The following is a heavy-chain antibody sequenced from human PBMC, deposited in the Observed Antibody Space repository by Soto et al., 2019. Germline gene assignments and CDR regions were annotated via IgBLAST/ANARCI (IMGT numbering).Heavy chain of an antibody. CDR3: ARDGPKSSTSYYYGMDV. CDR1: GGSMTSYY. V-gene: IGHV4-59*01. D-gene: IGHD6-6*01. J-gene: IGHJ6*02. Sequence: SETLSLTCTVSGGSMTSYYWSWIRQPPGKGLEWIGYVDHSGNTNYNPSLKSRVTISVDTSKNQFSLKLRSLTAADTALYYCARDGPKSSTSYYYGMDVWGQGTTVTVSS. CDR2: VDHSGNT.